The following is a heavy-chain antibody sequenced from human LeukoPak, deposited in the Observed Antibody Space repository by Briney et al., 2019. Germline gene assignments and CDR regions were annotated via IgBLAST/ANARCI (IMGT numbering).Heavy chain of an antibody. J-gene: IGHJ4*02. CDR1: GFTFSDST. Sequence: PGGSLRLSCAVVGFTFSDSTMSWVRQAPGKGLEWVSAISGSGGSTYYADSVKGRFTISRDNSKNTLYLQMNSLRAEDTAVYYCAKQVGFGELLFDYWGQGTLVTVSS. D-gene: IGHD3-10*01. CDR2: ISGSGGST. CDR3: AKQVGFGELLFDY. V-gene: IGHV3-23*01.